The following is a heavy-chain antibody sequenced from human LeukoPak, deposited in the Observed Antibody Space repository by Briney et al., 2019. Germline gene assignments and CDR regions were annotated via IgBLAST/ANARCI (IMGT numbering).Heavy chain of an antibody. V-gene: IGHV4-39*01. D-gene: IGHD2-2*02. CDR2: IYYSGST. J-gene: IGHJ5*02. CDR3: ASRPGYCSSTSCYIT. Sequence: PSETLSLTCTVSGGSISSSSYYWGWIRQPPGKGLEWIGSIYYSGSTYYNPSLKSRVTISVDTSKNQFSLKLSSVTAADTAVYYCASRPGYCSSTSCYITWGQGTLVTVSS. CDR1: GGSISSSSYY.